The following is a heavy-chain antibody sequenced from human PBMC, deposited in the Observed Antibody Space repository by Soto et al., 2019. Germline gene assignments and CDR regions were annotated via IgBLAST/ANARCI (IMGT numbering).Heavy chain of an antibody. J-gene: IGHJ6*02. CDR3: AADGYCSGGSCYEYDYGMDV. D-gene: IGHD2-15*01. V-gene: IGHV1-58*01. Sequence: AASVKVSCKASGFTFTSSAVQWVRQARGQRLEWIGWIVVGSGNTNYAQKFQERVTITRDMSTSTAYMELSSLRSEDTAVYYCAADGYCSGGSCYEYDYGMDVWGQGTTVTVSS. CDR2: IVVGSGNT. CDR1: GFTFTSSA.